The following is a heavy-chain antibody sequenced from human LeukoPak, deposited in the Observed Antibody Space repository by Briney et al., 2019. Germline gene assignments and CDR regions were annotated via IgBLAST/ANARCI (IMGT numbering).Heavy chain of an antibody. V-gene: IGHV3-9*01. J-gene: IGHJ4*02. Sequence: PGRSLRLSCAGSGFIFNNYAMHWVRQPPGKGLEWVSGISWNSGSIDYADSVKGRFTISRDNAKNILYLQMKNLRVEHTAVYYCAKHIVAGISYYFEHWGQGIPVTVSS. D-gene: IGHD6-19*01. CDR2: ISWNSGSI. CDR1: GFIFNNYA. CDR3: AKHIVAGISYYFEH.